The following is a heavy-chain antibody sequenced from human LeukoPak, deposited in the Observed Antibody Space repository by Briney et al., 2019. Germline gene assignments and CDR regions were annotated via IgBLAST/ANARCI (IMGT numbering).Heavy chain of an antibody. CDR1: GGSFSGYY. D-gene: IGHD1-1*01. J-gene: IGHJ4*02. Sequence: SETLSLTCAVYGGSFSGYYWSWIRQPPGKGLEWIGEINHSGSTNYNPSLKSRITISVDTSKNQFSLKLSSVTAADTAVYYCARPNWNDVFDYWGQGTLVTVSS. CDR2: INHSGST. V-gene: IGHV4-34*01. CDR3: ARPNWNDVFDY.